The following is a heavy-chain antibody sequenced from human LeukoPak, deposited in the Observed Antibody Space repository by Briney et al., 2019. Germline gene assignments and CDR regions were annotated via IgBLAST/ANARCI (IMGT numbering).Heavy chain of an antibody. CDR3: ARLRFLEWLLFDY. Sequence: SETLSLTCTVSGGSISSYYWSWIRQPPGKGLEWIGYIYYSGSTNYNPSLKSRVTISVDTSKNQFSLKLSSVTAADTAVYYCARLRFLEWLLFDYWGQGTLVTVSS. CDR2: IYYSGST. J-gene: IGHJ4*02. D-gene: IGHD3-3*01. CDR1: GGSISSYY. V-gene: IGHV4-59*12.